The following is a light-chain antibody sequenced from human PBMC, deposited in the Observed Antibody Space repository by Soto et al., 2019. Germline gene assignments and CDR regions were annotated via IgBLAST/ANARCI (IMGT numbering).Light chain of an antibody. V-gene: IGKV1-39*01. CDR2: AAS. J-gene: IGKJ4*01. CDR3: QLSYSIPLT. CDR1: QDISNY. Sequence: ITMTQSPYAVFASVGDRVTITCEASQDISNYLNWYQQKPGKAPKLLIYAASSLKSGVPSRFSGSGSGTEFTLTISSLQPEDFATYYCQLSYSIPLTFGGGANVDIK.